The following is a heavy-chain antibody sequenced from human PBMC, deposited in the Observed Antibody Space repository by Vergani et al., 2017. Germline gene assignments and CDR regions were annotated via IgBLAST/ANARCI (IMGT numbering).Heavy chain of an antibody. CDR1: GGSISAGYF. V-gene: IGHV4-61*02. Sequence: QVQLQASGPGRVKPSQTLSLTCTMSGGSISAGYFWSWIRQPAGQGLEWLGHISASGNASHSPSLKTRVSMSVDTSKNQFSLTVTSVTAADTAIYFCARRSGGYYSGGKVHPLRTAFDVWGHGTVVTVSS. J-gene: IGHJ3*01. D-gene: IGHD2-15*01. CDR3: ARRSGGYYSGGKVHPLRTAFDV. CDR2: ISASGNA.